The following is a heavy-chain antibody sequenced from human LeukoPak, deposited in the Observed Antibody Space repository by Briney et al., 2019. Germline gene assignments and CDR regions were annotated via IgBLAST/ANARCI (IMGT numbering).Heavy chain of an antibody. D-gene: IGHD6-19*01. CDR1: GFTFDDYA. V-gene: IGHV3-9*01. J-gene: IGHJ4*02. CDR2: ISWNSGSI. Sequence: GGSLRLSCAASGFTFDDYAMHWVGQAPGKGLEWVSGISWNSGSIGYADSVKGRFTISRDNAKNSLHLQMNSLRAEDTALYYCAKDILPGYIAVAGFDYWGQGTLVTVSS. CDR3: AKDILPGYIAVAGFDY.